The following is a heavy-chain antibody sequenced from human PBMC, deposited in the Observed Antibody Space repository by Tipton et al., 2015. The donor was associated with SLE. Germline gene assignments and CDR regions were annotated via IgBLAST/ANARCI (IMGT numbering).Heavy chain of an antibody. CDR1: GYTFTSYG. J-gene: IGHJ3*01. D-gene: IGHD2-21*02. Sequence: QLVQSGAEVKKPGASVKVSCKASGYTFTSYGISWVRQAPGQGLEWMGWISAYNGNTNSAQKFQDRVTVTMDTSTDTAYMDMRRLTSDDTAVYYCARDGGDNRLPHAFDVWGQGTMVIVSS. CDR3: ARDGGDNRLPHAFDV. CDR2: ISAYNGNT. V-gene: IGHV1-18*01.